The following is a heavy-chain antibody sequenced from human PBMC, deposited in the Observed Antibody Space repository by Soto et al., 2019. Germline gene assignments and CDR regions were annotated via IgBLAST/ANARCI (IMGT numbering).Heavy chain of an antibody. Sequence: SETLSLTCTVSGGSISSGCYYWSWIRQHPGKGLEWIGYIYYSGSTYYNPSLKSRVNISVDTSKNQFSLKLSSVTAADTAVYYCARADIVLMVYAYDYWGQGTLVTVSS. CDR2: IYYSGST. J-gene: IGHJ4*02. CDR3: ARADIVLMVYAYDY. D-gene: IGHD2-8*01. CDR1: GGSISSGCYY. V-gene: IGHV4-31*03.